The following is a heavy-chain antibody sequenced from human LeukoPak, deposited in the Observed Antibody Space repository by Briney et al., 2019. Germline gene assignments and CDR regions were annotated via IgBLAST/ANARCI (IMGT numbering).Heavy chain of an antibody. D-gene: IGHD3-10*01. CDR1: GYIFTSYW. Sequence: PGASLLISGECCGYIFTSYWIGWVRQMPGKGLEWLGIIYPGDSDTRYSPSFQGQVTISADKSISTPYLQTSSLKASDTDIYYCARNDYYGSGSYYKTAFDIWGQGTMVTVSS. J-gene: IGHJ3*02. V-gene: IGHV5-51*01. CDR3: ARNDYYGSGSYYKTAFDI. CDR2: IYPGDSDT.